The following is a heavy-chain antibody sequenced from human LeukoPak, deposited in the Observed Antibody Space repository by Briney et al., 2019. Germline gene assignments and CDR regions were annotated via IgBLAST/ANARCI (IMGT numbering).Heavy chain of an antibody. V-gene: IGHV4-4*02. CDR1: GGSISGKW. J-gene: IGHJ4*02. CDR2: ITHSGTS. Sequence: SETLSLTCAVYGGSISGKWWSWVRRPPGKGLEWIGEITHSGTSNYNPSLKSRVTISMDESNNHFSLKLSSVTAADTAVYYCARDGVKGYSYDPWGQGILVTVSP. CDR3: ARDGVKGYSYDP. D-gene: IGHD5-18*01.